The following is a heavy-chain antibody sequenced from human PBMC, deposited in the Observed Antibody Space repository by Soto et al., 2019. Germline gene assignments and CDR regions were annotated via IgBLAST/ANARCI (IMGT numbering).Heavy chain of an antibody. D-gene: IGHD4-17*01. V-gene: IGHV3-48*02. CDR1: GFTFGSFT. J-gene: IGHJ6*02. CDR2: ISRSSSTI. Sequence: PGGSLRLSYAASGFTFGSFTINWVRQAPGKGLEWVSYISRSSSTIYYADSVKGRFTISRDNANNSLYLQMNSLRDEDTALYYCARDRSTNYYYGMDVWGQGTTVTVSS. CDR3: ARDRSTNYYYGMDV.